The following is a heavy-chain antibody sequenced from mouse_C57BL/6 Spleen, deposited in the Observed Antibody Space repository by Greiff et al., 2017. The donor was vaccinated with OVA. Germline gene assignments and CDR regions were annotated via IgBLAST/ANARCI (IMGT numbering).Heavy chain of an antibody. CDR1: GFTLSDYY. Sequence: EVKLVESEGGLVQPGSSMKLSCTASGFTLSDYYMAWVRQVPEKGLEWVANINYDGSSTYYLDSLKSRFIISIDNTKKILYLQMSSLKSEDTATYYRARDRGTVVGGNYFDYWGQGTTLTVSS. V-gene: IGHV5-16*01. CDR3: ARDRGTVVGGNYFDY. CDR2: INYDGSST. D-gene: IGHD1-1*01. J-gene: IGHJ2*01.